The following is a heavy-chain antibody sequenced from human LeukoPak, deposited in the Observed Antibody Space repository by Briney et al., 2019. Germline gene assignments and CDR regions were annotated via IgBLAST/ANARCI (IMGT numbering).Heavy chain of an antibody. J-gene: IGHJ3*02. CDR3: AGIDISQDGAFDI. D-gene: IGHD3-9*01. Sequence: SETLSLTCAVSGGSISSSNWWSWVRQPPGKGLEWIGEIYHSGSTNYNPSLKSRVTISVDKSKNQFSLKLSSVTAADTAVYYCAGIDISQDGAFDIWGQGTMVTVSS. V-gene: IGHV4-4*02. CDR2: IYHSGST. CDR1: GGSISSSNW.